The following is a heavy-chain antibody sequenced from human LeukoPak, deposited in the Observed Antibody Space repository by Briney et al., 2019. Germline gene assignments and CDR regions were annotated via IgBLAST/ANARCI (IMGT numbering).Heavy chain of an antibody. J-gene: IGHJ4*02. CDR3: ARGRVVPAAMVDY. D-gene: IGHD2-2*01. V-gene: IGHV4-34*01. CDR1: GFTFSSYS. Sequence: PGGSLRLSCAASGFTFSSYSMSWIRQPPGKGLEWIGEINHSGSTNYNPSLKSRVTISVDTSKNQFSLKLSSVTAADTAVYYCARGRVVPAAMVDYWGQGTLVTVSS. CDR2: INHSGST.